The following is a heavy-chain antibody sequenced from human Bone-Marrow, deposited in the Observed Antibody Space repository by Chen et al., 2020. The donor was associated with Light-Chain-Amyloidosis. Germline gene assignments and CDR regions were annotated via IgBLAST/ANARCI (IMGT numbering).Heavy chain of an antibody. Sequence: EVQLVESGGGLLQRGGSLRLSCAASGFAFSSYAMSWGRQAPGKGLEWVSTIRGSGGSRYYGDSVKGRLTISRDNSKNALFLQMNSLRAEDTAVYYCAKDISYDDILPGYPADAFDIWGQGTMVTVSS. CDR2: IRGSGGSR. V-gene: IGHV3-23*04. CDR3: AKDISYDDILPGYPADAFDI. D-gene: IGHD3-9*01. J-gene: IGHJ3*02. CDR1: GFAFSSYA.